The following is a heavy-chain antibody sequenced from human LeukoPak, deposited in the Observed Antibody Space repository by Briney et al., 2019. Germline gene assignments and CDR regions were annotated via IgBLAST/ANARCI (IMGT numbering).Heavy chain of an antibody. CDR1: GFTFSGYG. Sequence: GGSLRLSCAASGFTFSGYGMHWVRQAPGKGLEWVAFVRYDSSNKYYADSVKGRFTVSRDNSKNMLYLQMNSLRAEDTAVYYCAKYYSSNWYLAPFDYWGQGTLVTVSS. CDR2: VRYDSSNK. J-gene: IGHJ4*02. D-gene: IGHD6-13*01. CDR3: AKYYSSNWYLAPFDY. V-gene: IGHV3-30*02.